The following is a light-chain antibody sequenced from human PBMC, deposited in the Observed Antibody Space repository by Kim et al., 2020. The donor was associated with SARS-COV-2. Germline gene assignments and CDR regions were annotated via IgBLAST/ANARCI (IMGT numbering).Light chain of an antibody. CDR3: QSYDRTNVV. J-gene: IGLJ3*02. Sequence: GKTVTSSCTRSGGGIARNYVQWYQRRPGSAPTIVIYEDNERPSGVPDRFSGSIDSSSDSASLTISGLKTEDEADYYCQSYDRTNVVFGGGTQLTVL. CDR1: GGGIARNY. CDR2: EDN. V-gene: IGLV6-57*03.